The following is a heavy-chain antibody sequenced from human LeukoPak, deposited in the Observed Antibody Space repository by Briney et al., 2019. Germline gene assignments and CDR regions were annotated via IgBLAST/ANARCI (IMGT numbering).Heavy chain of an antibody. V-gene: IGHV3-7*01. Sequence: PGGSLRLSCAGYEFTFSTYWMSWVRQAAGKGLEWVGGVKQNGSENYYIDSVKGRFTIARDNAKNSLYLQMSSLRAGDTAVYYCVRIYGGSYYAYWGQGTLVTVSS. CDR1: EFTFSTYW. D-gene: IGHD3-16*01. J-gene: IGHJ4*02. CDR3: VRIYGGSYYAY. CDR2: VKQNGSEN.